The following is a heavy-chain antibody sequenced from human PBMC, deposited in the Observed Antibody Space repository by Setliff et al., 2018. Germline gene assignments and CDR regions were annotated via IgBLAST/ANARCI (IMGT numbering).Heavy chain of an antibody. V-gene: IGHV1-2*02. CDR3: AREEVGRYSSGWYISSDNWFDP. D-gene: IGHD6-19*01. J-gene: IGHJ5*02. CDR2: FDPEDGET. CDR1: GYTFTGYY. Sequence: GASVKVSCKASGYTFTGYYMHWVRQAPGKGLEWMGGFDPEDGETIYAQKFQGRVTMTRDTSISTAYMELSRLRPDDTAVYYCAREEVGRYSSGWYISSDNWFDPWGQGTLVTVS.